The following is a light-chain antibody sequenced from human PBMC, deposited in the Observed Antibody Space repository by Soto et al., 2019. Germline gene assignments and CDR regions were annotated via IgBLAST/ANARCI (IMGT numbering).Light chain of an antibody. CDR3: NSYTTTATLEV. V-gene: IGLV2-14*01. J-gene: IGLJ1*01. CDR2: EVT. CDR1: SSDVGGYNY. Sequence: QSVLTQPASVSGSPGQSITISCTGPSSDVGGYNYVSWYQQHPGKDPKLIIYEVTNRPSGVSHRFSGSKSDNTASLTISGLQAEDEADYYCNSYTTTATLEVFGTGTKLTVL.